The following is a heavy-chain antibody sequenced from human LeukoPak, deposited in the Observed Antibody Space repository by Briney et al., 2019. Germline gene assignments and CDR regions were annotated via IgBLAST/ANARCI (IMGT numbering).Heavy chain of an antibody. Sequence: PSETLSLTCTVSGGSLGGYYWYWIRQPAGKGLEWIGRIYSSGSTNYAPSLKNRVTMSIDTSKKHLSLKLNTVTAADRAVYYCARLNGDGFDIWGQGTKVTVSS. V-gene: IGHV4-4*07. CDR3: ARLNGDGFDI. D-gene: IGHD2-8*01. J-gene: IGHJ3*02. CDR2: IYSSGST. CDR1: GGSLGGYY.